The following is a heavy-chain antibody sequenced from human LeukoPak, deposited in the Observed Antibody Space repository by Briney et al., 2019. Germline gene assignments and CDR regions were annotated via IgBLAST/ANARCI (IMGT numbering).Heavy chain of an antibody. Sequence: GGSLRLSCAASGFTFSTYSMNWVHQAPGKGLEWVSYISSSSGTIYYADSVKGRFTISRDNAENSLYLQMNSLRAEDTAVYYCVRVHSTSWGYWGQGTLVTVSS. CDR2: ISSSSGTI. V-gene: IGHV3-48*01. D-gene: IGHD6-13*01. CDR3: VRVHSTSWGY. CDR1: GFTFSTYS. J-gene: IGHJ4*02.